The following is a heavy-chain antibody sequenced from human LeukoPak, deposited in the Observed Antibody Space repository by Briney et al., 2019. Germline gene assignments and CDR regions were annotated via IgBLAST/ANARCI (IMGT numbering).Heavy chain of an antibody. CDR3: ARDRYYYDGLDY. CDR2: IIPIFGTA. J-gene: IGHJ4*02. CDR1: GYSFTSYW. D-gene: IGHD3-22*01. Sequence: KISCKGSGYSFTSYWISWVRQAPGQGLEWMGGIIPIFGTANYAQKFQGRVTITADESTSTAYMELSSLRSEDTAVYYCARDRYYYDGLDYWGQGTLVTVSS. V-gene: IGHV1-69*01.